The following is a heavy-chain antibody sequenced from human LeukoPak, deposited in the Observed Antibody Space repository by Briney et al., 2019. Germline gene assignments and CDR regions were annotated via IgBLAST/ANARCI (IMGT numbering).Heavy chain of an antibody. Sequence: SETLSLTCAVYGGSFSGYYWSWIRQPPGKGLEWIGEINHSGSTNYNPPLKSRVTISVDTSKNRFSLKLSSVTAANTAVYYCARLRYSSGSLTDWGQGTLVTVSS. D-gene: IGHD6-19*01. CDR3: ARLRYSSGSLTD. CDR2: INHSGST. CDR1: GGSFSGYY. J-gene: IGHJ4*02. V-gene: IGHV4-34*01.